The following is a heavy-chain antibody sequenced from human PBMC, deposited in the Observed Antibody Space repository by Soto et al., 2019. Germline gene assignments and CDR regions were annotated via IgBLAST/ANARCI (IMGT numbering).Heavy chain of an antibody. Sequence: PGGSLRLSCTASGFTFGGYAMSWFRQAPGKGLEWVGFIRSKAYGGTTEYAASVKGRFTISRDDSKSIAYLQMNSLKTEDTAVYYCTREGSGYYGSGSYPAWGQGTMVTVSS. V-gene: IGHV3-49*03. CDR1: GFTFGGYA. D-gene: IGHD3-10*01. CDR3: TREGSGYYGSGSYPA. J-gene: IGHJ3*01. CDR2: IRSKAYGGTT.